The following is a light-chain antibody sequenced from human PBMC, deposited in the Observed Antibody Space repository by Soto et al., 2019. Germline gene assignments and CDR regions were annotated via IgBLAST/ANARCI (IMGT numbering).Light chain of an antibody. CDR1: QSVSSN. Sequence: ENVLKLSPGTLSLSNGDRATLSCRASQSVSSNFLAWYQEKPGQAPRLLIYDASNKATGIPARFSGSGSGTDFTLTINSLEPEDFAAYYCQQDNKWPRTFGQGTKVDI. CDR2: DAS. CDR3: QQDNKWPRT. V-gene: IGKV3-11*01. J-gene: IGKJ1*01.